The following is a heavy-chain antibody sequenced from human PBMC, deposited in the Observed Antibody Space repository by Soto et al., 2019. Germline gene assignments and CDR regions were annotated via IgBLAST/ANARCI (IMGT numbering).Heavy chain of an antibody. CDR2: IYTSGST. J-gene: IGHJ4*02. CDR1: GGSISSYY. CDR3: ARGGYCSSTSCPLDY. V-gene: IGHV4-4*07. Sequence: LSLTCTVSGGSISSYYWSWIRQPAGKGLEWIGRIYTSGSTNYNPSLKSRVTMSVDTSKNQFSLKLSSVTAADTAVYYCARGGYCSSTSCPLDYWGQGTLVTVSS. D-gene: IGHD2-2*01.